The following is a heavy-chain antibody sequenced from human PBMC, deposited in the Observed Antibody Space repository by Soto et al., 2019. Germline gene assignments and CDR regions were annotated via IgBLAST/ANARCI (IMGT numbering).Heavy chain of an antibody. CDR2: ISWEGGSI. CDR3: AKDHDEDFGYDLDYFNY. J-gene: IGHJ4*02. D-gene: IGHD5-12*01. CDR1: GFTFDDYA. Sequence: EVQLVESGGGLVHPGRSLRLSCAAYGFTFDDYAMHWVRQAPGKGLEWVSGISWEGGSIGYADSVKGRFTISRDNAKNSLYLQMNSLRAEDTALYYCAKDHDEDFGYDLDYFNYWGQGTLVTVSS. V-gene: IGHV3-9*01.